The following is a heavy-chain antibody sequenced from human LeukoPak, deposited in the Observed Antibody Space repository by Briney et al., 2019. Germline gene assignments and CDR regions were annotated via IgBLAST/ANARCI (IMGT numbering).Heavy chain of an antibody. Sequence: ASVKVSCKASGYTFTSYAISWVRQAPGQGLEWMGWISAYNGNTNYAQKLQGRVTMTTETSTSTAYMELRSLRSDDTAVYYCARTTYYYDGSGPRWFDPWGQGTLVTVSS. CDR3: ARTTYYYDGSGPRWFDP. J-gene: IGHJ5*02. CDR2: ISAYNGNT. CDR1: GYTFTSYA. D-gene: IGHD3-22*01. V-gene: IGHV1-18*01.